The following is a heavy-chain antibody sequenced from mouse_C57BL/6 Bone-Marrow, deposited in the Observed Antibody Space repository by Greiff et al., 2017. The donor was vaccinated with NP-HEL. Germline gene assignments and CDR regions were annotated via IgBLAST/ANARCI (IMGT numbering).Heavy chain of an antibody. J-gene: IGHJ3*01. CDR2: IYPGDGDT. V-gene: IGHV1-82*01. D-gene: IGHD1-1*01. CDR1: GYAFSSSW. Sequence: QVQLQQSGPELVKPGASVTISCKASGYAFSSSWMNWVKQRPGKGLEWIGRIYPGDGDTNYNGKFKGKATLTADKSSSTAYMQLSSLTSEDSAVYFCARDYYGSSHYWGQGTLVTVSA. CDR3: ARDYYGSSHY.